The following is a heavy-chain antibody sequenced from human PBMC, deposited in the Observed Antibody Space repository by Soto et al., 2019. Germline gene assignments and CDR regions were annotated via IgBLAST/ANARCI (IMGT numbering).Heavy chain of an antibody. D-gene: IGHD2-2*01. J-gene: IGHJ4*02. Sequence: LSLTCAVSGYSISSGYYWGWIRQPPGKGLEWIGSIYHSGSTYYNPSLKSRVTISLDTSKNQFSLKLSSVTAADTAVYYCARAWAGHGPAYFDYWGQGTLVTVSS. CDR1: GYSISSGYY. CDR2: IYHSGST. CDR3: ARAWAGHGPAYFDY. V-gene: IGHV4-38-2*01.